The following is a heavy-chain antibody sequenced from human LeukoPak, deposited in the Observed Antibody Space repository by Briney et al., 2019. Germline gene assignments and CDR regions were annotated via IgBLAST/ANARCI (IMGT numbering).Heavy chain of an antibody. CDR2: ISGSGGST. V-gene: IGHV3-23*01. CDR1: GFTFSSYG. CDR3: AKDGPAPTFFDY. Sequence: GGSLRLSRAASGFTFSSYGMSWVRQAPGKGLEGVSAISGSGGSTYYADSVKGRFTISRDNSKNTLYLQMNSLRAEDTAVYYCAKDGPAPTFFDYWGQGTLVTVSS. J-gene: IGHJ4*02.